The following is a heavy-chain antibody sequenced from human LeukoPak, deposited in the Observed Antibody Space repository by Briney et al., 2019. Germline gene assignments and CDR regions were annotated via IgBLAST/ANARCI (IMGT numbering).Heavy chain of an antibody. J-gene: IGHJ4*02. CDR1: GFSVSSNY. Sequence: GGSLRLACAGTGFSVSSNYFNWVRQAPGKGLEWVSVIYSDGRTFYADSVKARFTISRDNSKNTLYLQMNSLRAEDTAVYYCARASLYGSGSYYSDYWGQGTLVTVSS. CDR3: ARASLYGSGSYYSDY. CDR2: IYSDGRT. V-gene: IGHV3-66*01. D-gene: IGHD3-10*01.